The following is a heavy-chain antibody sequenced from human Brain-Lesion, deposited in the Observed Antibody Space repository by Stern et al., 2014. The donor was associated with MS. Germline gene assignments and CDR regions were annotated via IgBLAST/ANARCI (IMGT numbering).Heavy chain of an antibody. CDR1: GGSISSGGYY. D-gene: IGHD2-2*01. CDR3: ARGRVVPGFQYYATDV. Sequence: VQLVESGPGLVKPSQTLSLSCTVSGGSISSGGYYWSWIRQPAGKGLEWIGRIFNSGTTSYTPPLKSRVPISIDPPKTQFSLRLNPMTAADTAVYYCARGRVVPGFQYYATDVWGQGTTVIVSS. J-gene: IGHJ6*02. CDR2: IFNSGTT. V-gene: IGHV4-61*02.